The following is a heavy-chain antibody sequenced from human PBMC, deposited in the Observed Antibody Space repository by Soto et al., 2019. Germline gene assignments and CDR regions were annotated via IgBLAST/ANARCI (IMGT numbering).Heavy chain of an antibody. CDR3: ARGLRSSGYAMDV. J-gene: IGHJ6*02. V-gene: IGHV3-48*03. CDR1: GFTFSSYE. Sequence: GGSLRLSCAASGFTFSSYEMNWVRQAPGKGLEWVSYIISRGSTIYYADSVKGRFTISRDNAKNSLYLQMNSLRAEDTAVYYCARGLRSSGYAMDVWGQGTTVTVSS. D-gene: IGHD6-13*01. CDR2: IISRGSTI.